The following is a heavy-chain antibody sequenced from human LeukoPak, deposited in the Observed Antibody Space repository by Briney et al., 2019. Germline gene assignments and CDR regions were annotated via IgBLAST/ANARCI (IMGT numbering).Heavy chain of an antibody. CDR1: GGSFSGYY. Sequence: SETLSLTCAVYGGSFSGYYWSWIRQPPGKGLEWIGEINHSGSTNYNPSLKSRVTISVDTSKNQFSLKLSSVTAADTAVYYCARGGYYYDSSGYYSFGRYFDYWGQGTLVTVSS. D-gene: IGHD3-22*01. CDR2: INHSGST. CDR3: ARGGYYYDSSGYYSFGRYFDY. J-gene: IGHJ4*02. V-gene: IGHV4-34*01.